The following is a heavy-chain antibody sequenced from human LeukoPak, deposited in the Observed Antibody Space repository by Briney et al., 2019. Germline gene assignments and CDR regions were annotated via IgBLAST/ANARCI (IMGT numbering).Heavy chain of an antibody. D-gene: IGHD5-18*01. CDR2: ISSSGSTI. Sequence: PGGSLRLSCEASGFTFSCYEMNWVRQAPGKGLEWFSYISSSGSTIYYADSVKGRFTISRDNAKNSLYLQMNSLRAEDTAVYYCARDRVIQLWSYLDYWGQGTLVTVSS. J-gene: IGHJ4*02. CDR1: GFTFSCYE. V-gene: IGHV3-48*03. CDR3: ARDRVIQLWSYLDY.